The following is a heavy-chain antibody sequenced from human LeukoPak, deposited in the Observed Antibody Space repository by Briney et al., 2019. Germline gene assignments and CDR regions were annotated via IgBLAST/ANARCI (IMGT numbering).Heavy chain of an antibody. CDR3: VKAWIPRYGAADY. CDR1: GFTFSGYA. V-gene: IGHV3-23*01. CDR2: ISGSGGST. D-gene: IGHD4-17*01. Sequence: GGSLRLSCAASGFTFSGYAMHWVRQAPGKGLEWVSAISGSGGSTYYADSVKGRFTISRDNSKNTLYLQMNSLRAEDTAVYYCVKAWIPRYGAADYRGQGTLVTVSS. J-gene: IGHJ4*02.